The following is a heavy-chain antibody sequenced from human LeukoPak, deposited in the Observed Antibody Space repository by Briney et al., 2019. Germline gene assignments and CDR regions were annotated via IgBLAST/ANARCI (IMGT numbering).Heavy chain of an antibody. V-gene: IGHV3-23*01. Sequence: PGGSPRLSCAASGFTFSTYAMSWVRQAPGKGLEWVSAISGSGGSTYYADSVKGRFTISRDNSKNTLYLQMNSLRAEDTAVYYCAKAEYYDSSGYHFDYWGQGTLVTVSS. J-gene: IGHJ4*02. D-gene: IGHD3-22*01. CDR2: ISGSGGST. CDR1: GFTFSTYA. CDR3: AKAEYYDSSGYHFDY.